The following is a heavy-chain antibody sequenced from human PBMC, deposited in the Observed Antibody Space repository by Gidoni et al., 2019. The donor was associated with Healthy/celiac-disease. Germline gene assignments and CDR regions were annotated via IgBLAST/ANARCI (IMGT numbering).Heavy chain of an antibody. D-gene: IGHD2-21*01. Sequence: QVQLVQSGAGVKKTGSSAKASCKASGGTFSSYAISWVRQAPGQGLEWMGGIIPICGTANYAQKFQGRVTITADESTSTAYMELSSLRSEDTAVYYCARVKVIPLYYYYYMDVWGKGTTVTVSS. J-gene: IGHJ6*03. V-gene: IGHV1-69*01. CDR3: ARVKVIPLYYYYYMDV. CDR2: IIPICGTA. CDR1: GGTFSSYA.